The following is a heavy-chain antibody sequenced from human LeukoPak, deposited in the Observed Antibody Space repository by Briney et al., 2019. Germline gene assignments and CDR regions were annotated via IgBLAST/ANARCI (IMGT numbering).Heavy chain of an antibody. Sequence: GGSLRISIAATGFTFSHALRSWGRQAPATGQHRVGPIKFQHSGGATDYAAPVKGRFTISRDDSRNTVYLQMNSLKIEDTGLYYCTTDAPSGNGELFGFWGQGTLVTVSS. V-gene: IGHV3-15*05. CDR1: GFTFSHAL. CDR3: TTDAPSGNGELFGF. CDR2: IKFQHSGGAT. D-gene: IGHD3-10*01. J-gene: IGHJ4*02.